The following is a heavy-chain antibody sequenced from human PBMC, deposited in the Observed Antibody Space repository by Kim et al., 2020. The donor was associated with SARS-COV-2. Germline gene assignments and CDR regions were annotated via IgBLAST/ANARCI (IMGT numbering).Heavy chain of an antibody. Sequence: ASVKVSCKASGYTFTGYYMHWVRQAPGQGLEWMGWINPNSGGTNYAQKFQGRVTMTRDTSISTAYMELSRLRSDDTAVYYCARLTVGATREDYWGQGTLVTVSS. J-gene: IGHJ4*02. CDR3: ARLTVGATREDY. V-gene: IGHV1-2*02. D-gene: IGHD1-26*01. CDR1: GYTFTGYY. CDR2: INPNSGGT.